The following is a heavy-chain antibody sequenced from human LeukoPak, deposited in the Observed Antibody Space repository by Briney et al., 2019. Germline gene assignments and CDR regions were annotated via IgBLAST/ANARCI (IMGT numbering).Heavy chain of an antibody. D-gene: IGHD2-15*01. CDR3: ARGGPYCSGGGCYSRTSNWFDP. CDR1: GGSISSYY. CDR2: IYTSGSP. Sequence: SETLSLTCTVSGGSISSYYWSWIRQPAGKGLEWIGRIYTSGSPNYNPSLKSRVTMSVDTSKNQFSLKLSSVTATNTAVYYCARGGPYCSGGGCYSRTSNWFDPWGQGALVTVSS. J-gene: IGHJ5*02. V-gene: IGHV4-4*07.